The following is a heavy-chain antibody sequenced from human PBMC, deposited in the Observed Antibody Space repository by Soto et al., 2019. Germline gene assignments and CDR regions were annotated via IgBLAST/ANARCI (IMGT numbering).Heavy chain of an antibody. Sequence: TLSLTCTVSGGSISRGGYYWSWIRQHPGKGLEWIGYIYYSGSTYYNPSLKSRVTISVDTSKNQFSLKLSSVTAADTAVYYCARRRVKNWNYGVGVVNWFDPWGQGTLVTVSS. J-gene: IGHJ5*02. D-gene: IGHD1-7*01. CDR1: GGSISRGGYY. V-gene: IGHV4-31*03. CDR3: ARRRVKNWNYGVGVVNWFDP. CDR2: IYYSGST.